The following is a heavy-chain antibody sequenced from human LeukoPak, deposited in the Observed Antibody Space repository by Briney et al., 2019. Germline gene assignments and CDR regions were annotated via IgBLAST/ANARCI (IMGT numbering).Heavy chain of an antibody. Sequence: GGSLRLSCAASGFTFSSYGMHWFRQAPGKGLEWVAVIWYDGSKKYYADSVKGRFTISRDSSKNTLYLQMDSLRDTAVYYCARYNTGSVDYWGQGTLVTVSS. D-gene: IGHD2-8*02. V-gene: IGHV3-33*01. CDR1: GFTFSSYG. J-gene: IGHJ4*02. CDR3: ARYNTGSVDY. CDR2: IWYDGSKK.